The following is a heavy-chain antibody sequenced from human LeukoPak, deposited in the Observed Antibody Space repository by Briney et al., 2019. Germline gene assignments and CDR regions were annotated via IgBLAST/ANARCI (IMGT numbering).Heavy chain of an antibody. CDR2: IRSKAYGGTT. V-gene: IGHV3-49*04. Sequence: GGSLRLSCAASGFTFSSYAMSWVRQAPGKGLEWVGFIRSKAYGGTTEYAASVKGRFTISRDDSESIAYLQMNSLKTEDTAVYYCTSGIVVVIGGAIDYWGQGTLVTVSS. CDR3: TSGIVVVIGGAIDY. CDR1: GFTFSSYA. D-gene: IGHD3-22*01. J-gene: IGHJ4*02.